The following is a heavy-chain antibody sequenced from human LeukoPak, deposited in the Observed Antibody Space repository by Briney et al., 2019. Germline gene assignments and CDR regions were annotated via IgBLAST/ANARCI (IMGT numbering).Heavy chain of an antibody. J-gene: IGHJ4*02. Sequence: PSETLSLTCSVSGDSISSSSYYWGWIRQPPGKGLEWIGSMYSSGSTYYNPSLKSRVTISVDTSKNQFSLKLSSVTAADTAVYYCASNEYCSGGSCHDYWGQGTLVTVSS. V-gene: IGHV4-39*07. D-gene: IGHD2-15*01. CDR3: ASNEYCSGGSCHDY. CDR1: GDSISSSSYY. CDR2: MYSSGST.